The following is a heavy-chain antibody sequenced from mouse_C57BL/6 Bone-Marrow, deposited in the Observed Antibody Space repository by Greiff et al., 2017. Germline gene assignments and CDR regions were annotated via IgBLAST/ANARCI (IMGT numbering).Heavy chain of an antibody. V-gene: IGHV1-55*01. CDR1: GYTFTSYW. Sequence: VQLQQPGAELVKPGASVKMSCKASGYTFTSYWITWVKQRPGQGLEWIGDIYPGSGSTNYNEKFKSKATLTVDTSSSTAYMQLSSLTSEDSAVYDCARSVYYFGYFDVWGTGTTVTVSA. CDR3: ARSVYYFGYFDV. J-gene: IGHJ1*03. CDR2: IYPGSGST. D-gene: IGHD1-1*01.